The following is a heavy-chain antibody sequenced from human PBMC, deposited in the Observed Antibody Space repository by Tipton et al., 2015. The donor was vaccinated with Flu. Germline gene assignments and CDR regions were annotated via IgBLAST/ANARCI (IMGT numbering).Heavy chain of an antibody. D-gene: IGHD2-15*01. Sequence: TLSLTCTVSGGSIRSSTYYWAWIRQHPGKGLEYIGKIFHSGSAYYNPSLKSRITISVDMSKNQCTLCLNSLTAADTAVYYCARCCWFWYFALWGRGTQVTVSS. CDR1: GGSIRSSTYY. V-gene: IGHV4-39*06. J-gene: IGHJ2*01. CDR3: ARCCWFWYFAL. CDR2: IFHSGSA.